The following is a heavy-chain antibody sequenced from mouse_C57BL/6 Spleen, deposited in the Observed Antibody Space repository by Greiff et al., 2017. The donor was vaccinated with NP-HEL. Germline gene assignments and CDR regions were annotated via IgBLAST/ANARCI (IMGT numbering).Heavy chain of an antibody. Sequence: VQLQQSGAELVKPGASVKLSCKASGYTFTSYWMHWVKQRPGQGLEWIGMIHPNSGSTNYNEKFKSKATLTVDKSSSTAYMQLSSLTSEDSAVYYCARSDDYWYFDVWGTGTTVTVSS. V-gene: IGHV1-64*01. CDR1: GYTFTSYW. J-gene: IGHJ1*03. CDR2: IHPNSGST. CDR3: ARSDDYWYFDV. D-gene: IGHD2-3*01.